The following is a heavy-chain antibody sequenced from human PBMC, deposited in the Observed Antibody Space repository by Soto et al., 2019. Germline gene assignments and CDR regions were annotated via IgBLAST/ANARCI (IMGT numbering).Heavy chain of an antibody. Sequence: GASVKVSCKASGYTFTSYGISWVRQAPGQGLEWMGWISAYNGNTNYAQKLQGRVTMTTDTSTSTAYMELRSLRSDDTAVYYCARDIGEWELLVGYYYYGMDVWGQGTSVTISS. V-gene: IGHV1-18*01. CDR1: GYTFTSYG. D-gene: IGHD1-26*01. CDR3: ARDIGEWELLVGYYYYGMDV. CDR2: ISAYNGNT. J-gene: IGHJ6*02.